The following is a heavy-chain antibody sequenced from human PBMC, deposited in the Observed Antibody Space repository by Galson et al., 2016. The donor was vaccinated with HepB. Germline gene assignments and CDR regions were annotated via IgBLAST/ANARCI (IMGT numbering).Heavy chain of an antibody. CDR3: AKRSLVGAADY. CDR1: GSRFSNYA. CDR2: ISGNSGNT. J-gene: IGHJ4*02. V-gene: IGHV3-23*01. Sequence: LRLSCAASGSRFSNYAMTWVRQAPGKGLQWVSVISGNSGNTNYADSVRGRFTISRDNSRNTLYLQMNSLTFEDTAVYYCAKRSLVGAADYWGQGTLVTVSS. D-gene: IGHD3-9*01.